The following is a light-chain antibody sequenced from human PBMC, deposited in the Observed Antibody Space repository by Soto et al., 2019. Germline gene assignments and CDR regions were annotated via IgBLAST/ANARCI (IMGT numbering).Light chain of an antibody. J-gene: IGKJ1*01. CDR1: QSISTW. CDR2: DAS. V-gene: IGKV1-5*01. CDR3: QQYNNYLWT. Sequence: DIQMTQSPSTLSASVGDRVTITCRASQSISTWLAWYQQKPGKAPNLLIYDASNLESGVPSRFSGSGSGTEFSLTISSLEPEDFATYYCQQYNNYLWTFGQGTKVEVK.